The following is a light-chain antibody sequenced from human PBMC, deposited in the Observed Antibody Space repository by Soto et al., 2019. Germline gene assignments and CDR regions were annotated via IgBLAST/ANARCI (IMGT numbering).Light chain of an antibody. J-gene: IGKJ4*01. CDR1: QGISSY. V-gene: IGKV1-33*01. CDR3: QQYADVPLT. CDR2: DTS. Sequence: DIQMTQSPSSLSASVGDSVTITCQATQGISSYVNWYQQQRGRAPKILIYDTSKLEPEVPSRFSGSRSGTHVTFTISSLQPEEFATYFCQQYADVPLTLGGGTKVE.